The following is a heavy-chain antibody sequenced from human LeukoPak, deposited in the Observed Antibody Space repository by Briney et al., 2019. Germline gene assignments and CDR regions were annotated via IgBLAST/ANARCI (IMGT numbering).Heavy chain of an antibody. D-gene: IGHD6-19*01. CDR1: GGSISSGGYY. Sequence: SETLSLTCTVSGGSISSGGYYWSWIRQHPGKGLEWIGYIYYSGSTYYNPSLKSRVTISVDTPKNQFSLKLSSVTAADTAVYYCARGGGVAGTPYNPYDYWSQGTLVTVSS. V-gene: IGHV4-31*03. CDR3: ARGGGVAGTPYNPYDY. CDR2: IYYSGST. J-gene: IGHJ4*02.